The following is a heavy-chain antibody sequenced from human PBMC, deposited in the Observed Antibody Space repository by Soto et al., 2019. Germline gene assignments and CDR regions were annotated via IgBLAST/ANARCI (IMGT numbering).Heavy chain of an antibody. Sequence: QVELMQSGPEVKKPGASVKVSCKTFGYIFTDYGISWVRQAPGQGLEWVGWIRAYNYNPNYAKSLQGRVNVTTDTSTKTAYLELTGLRPDDTAVYYCTRAADRFDFVWGRNDAFDIWGQGTMVIVSS. CDR3: TRAADRFDFVWGRNDAFDI. CDR1: GYIFTDYG. D-gene: IGHD3-16*01. J-gene: IGHJ3*02. CDR2: IRAYNYNP. V-gene: IGHV1-18*01.